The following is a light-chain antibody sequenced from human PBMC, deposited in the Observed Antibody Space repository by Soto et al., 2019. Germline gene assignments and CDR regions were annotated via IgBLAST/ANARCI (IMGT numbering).Light chain of an antibody. Sequence: DIQMTQSPSTLSASVGDRVTITCRSSQNIGGWLAWYQQKPGQAPKFLIYGASSLESGVPSRFSGSGFGTEFTLTISSLQPDDFAIYYCQQYHSYSYTFGQGTKLEIK. CDR1: QNIGGW. J-gene: IGKJ2*01. CDR3: QQYHSYSYT. CDR2: GAS. V-gene: IGKV1-5*01.